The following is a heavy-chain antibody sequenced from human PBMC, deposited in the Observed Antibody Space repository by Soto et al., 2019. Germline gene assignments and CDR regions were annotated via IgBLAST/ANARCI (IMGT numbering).Heavy chain of an antibody. V-gene: IGHV3-23*01. CDR1: GFTFSSYA. Sequence: GGSLRLSCAASGFTFSSYAMSWVRQAPGKGLEWVSAISGSGGSTYYADSVKGRFTISRDNSKNTLYLQMNSLRAEDTAVYYCANGEPYWDHYYYYYGMDVWGQGTTVTVSS. J-gene: IGHJ6*02. D-gene: IGHD2-8*02. CDR2: ISGSGGST. CDR3: ANGEPYWDHYYYYYGMDV.